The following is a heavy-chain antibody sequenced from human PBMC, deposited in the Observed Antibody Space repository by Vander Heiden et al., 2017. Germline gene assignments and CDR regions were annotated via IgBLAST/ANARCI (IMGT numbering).Heavy chain of an antibody. CDR2: IYPADSDT. CDR3: ARQLGTVDPALFYFDY. Sequence: EVQLVQSEAEVKKPGESLKISCKGSGYSFTGYWIGWVRQMPGKGLEWMGIIYPADSDTRYSPSFQGQVTISADKSISTAYLQWSSLKASDTAMYYCARQLGTVDPALFYFDYWGQGTLVTVSS. J-gene: IGHJ4*02. D-gene: IGHD5-18*01. V-gene: IGHV5-51*01. CDR1: GYSFTGYW.